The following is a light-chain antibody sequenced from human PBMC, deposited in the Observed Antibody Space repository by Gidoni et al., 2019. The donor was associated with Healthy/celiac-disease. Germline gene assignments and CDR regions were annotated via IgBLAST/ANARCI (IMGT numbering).Light chain of an antibody. CDR2: GAS. J-gene: IGKJ4*01. Sequence: EIVFTQSPGTLSLSPGERATLSCRASQSVSSSYLAWYQQKPGQAPRLLIYGASSRATGIPDRFSGSGSGTDFTLTISRLEPEDFAVYYCQQYGSSLFXGXTKVEIK. CDR3: QQYGSSL. V-gene: IGKV3-20*01. CDR1: QSVSSSY.